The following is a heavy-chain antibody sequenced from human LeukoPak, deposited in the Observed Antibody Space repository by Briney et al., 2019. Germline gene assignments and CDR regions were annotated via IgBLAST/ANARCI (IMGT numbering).Heavy chain of an antibody. Sequence: GESLQISCKTSGYSFTTYWISWVRQMPGKGLEWVGRIDPIDSYTNYNPSFQGHVTISVDKSVSTAYLQWSSLQASDTAIYFCARQFNWGYDRFDPWGQGTLVTVSS. CDR2: IDPIDSYT. CDR1: GYSFTTYW. J-gene: IGHJ5*02. CDR3: ARQFNWGYDRFDP. D-gene: IGHD7-27*01. V-gene: IGHV5-10-1*01.